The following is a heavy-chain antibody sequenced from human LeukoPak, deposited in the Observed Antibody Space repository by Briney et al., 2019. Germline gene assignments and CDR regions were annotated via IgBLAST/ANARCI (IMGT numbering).Heavy chain of an antibody. V-gene: IGHV1-18*01. D-gene: IGHD3-10*01. CDR3: ARDRLGWFGGTGNHDAFDI. J-gene: IGHJ3*02. CDR2: IGAYNGNT. CDR1: GYTFTSYG. Sequence: ASVKVSCKASGYTFTSYGISWVRQAPGQGLEWMGWIGAYNGNTNYAQKLQGRVTMTTDTSTSTAYMELRSLRSDDTAVYYCARDRLGWFGGTGNHDAFDIWGQGTMVTVSS.